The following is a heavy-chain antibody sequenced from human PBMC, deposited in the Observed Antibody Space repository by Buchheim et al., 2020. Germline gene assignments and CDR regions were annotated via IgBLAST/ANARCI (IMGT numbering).Heavy chain of an antibody. Sequence: EVQLLESGGGLVQPGGSLRLSCAASGFTFNTYAMSWVRQAPGRGLEWVSAVSDSGGSTYYADSVKGRFTISRANSKNTLSLQMNSLRAEDTAVYYCATQAGGATAYLDYWGQGTL. CDR1: GFTFNTYA. CDR3: ATQAGGATAYLDY. D-gene: IGHD1-26*01. CDR2: VSDSGGST. V-gene: IGHV3-23*01. J-gene: IGHJ4*02.